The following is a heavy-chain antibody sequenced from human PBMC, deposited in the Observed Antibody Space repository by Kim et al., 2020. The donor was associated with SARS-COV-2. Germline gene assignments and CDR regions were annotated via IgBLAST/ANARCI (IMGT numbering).Heavy chain of an antibody. Sequence: SETLSLTCAVYGGSFSGYYWSWIRQPPGKGLEWIGEINHSGSTNYNPSLKSRVTISVDTSKNQFSLKLSSVTAADTAVYYCARGFGAFDIWGQGTMVTVSS. CDR2: INHSGST. V-gene: IGHV4-34*01. CDR3: ARGFGAFDI. J-gene: IGHJ3*02. CDR1: GGSFSGYY. D-gene: IGHD3-16*01.